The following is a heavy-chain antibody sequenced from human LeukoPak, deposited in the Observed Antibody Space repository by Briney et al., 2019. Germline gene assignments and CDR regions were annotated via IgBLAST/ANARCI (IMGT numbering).Heavy chain of an antibody. CDR3: ARTTTWYFDL. D-gene: IGHD1-1*01. Sequence: SETLSLTCTVSGGSISSYYWSWIRQPPGKGLEWIGYIYYSGSTSYNPSLKSRVTISVDTSKNQFSLKLSSVTAADTAVYYCARTTTWYFDLWGRGTLVTVSS. V-gene: IGHV4-59*01. CDR2: IYYSGST. J-gene: IGHJ2*01. CDR1: GGSISSYY.